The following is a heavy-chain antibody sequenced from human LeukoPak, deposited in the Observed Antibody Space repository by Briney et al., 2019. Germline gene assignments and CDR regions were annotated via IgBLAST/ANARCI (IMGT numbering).Heavy chain of an antibody. D-gene: IGHD1-26*01. CDR1: GGSISSYY. J-gene: IGHJ5*02. V-gene: IGHV4-59*13. Sequence: LETLSLTCTVSGGSISSYYWSWIRQPPGKGLDWIGYIYYTGSTNYNPSLKSRVTLSVDTSKNQFSLKLSSVTAADTAVYYCARSGRGLATRFDPWGQGILVTVSS. CDR2: IYYTGST. CDR3: ARSGRGLATRFDP.